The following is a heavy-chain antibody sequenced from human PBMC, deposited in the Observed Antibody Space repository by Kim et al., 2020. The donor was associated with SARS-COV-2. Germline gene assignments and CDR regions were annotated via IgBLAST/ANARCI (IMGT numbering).Heavy chain of an antibody. Sequence: SETLSLTCTVSGGSISSYYWSWIRQPAGKGLEWIGRIYTSGSTNYNPSLKSRVTMSVDTSKNQFSLKLSSVTAADTAVYYCARDSPLRFLEWHRGGYYGMDVWGQGTTVTVSS. D-gene: IGHD3-3*01. CDR2: IYTSGST. J-gene: IGHJ6*02. CDR1: GGSISSYY. V-gene: IGHV4-4*07. CDR3: ARDSPLRFLEWHRGGYYGMDV.